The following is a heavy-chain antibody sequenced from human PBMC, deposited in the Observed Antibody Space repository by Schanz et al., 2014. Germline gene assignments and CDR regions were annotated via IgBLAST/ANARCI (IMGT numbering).Heavy chain of an antibody. J-gene: IGHJ6*02. CDR3: AKDMSGYEYRWEGGYNYYGMDV. V-gene: IGHV3-30*04. D-gene: IGHD5-12*01. CDR1: GFTFRGHA. CDR2: TSTDGTKT. Sequence: QVQLVESGGGVVQPGTSLRLSCAASGFTFRGHAMHWVRQAPGQGLEKVAVTSTDGTKTYYAASVRGRFTISRDNSRNTLYLQMTGLRAEDTAVYYCAKDMSGYEYRWEGGYNYYGMDVWGQGTTVTVSS.